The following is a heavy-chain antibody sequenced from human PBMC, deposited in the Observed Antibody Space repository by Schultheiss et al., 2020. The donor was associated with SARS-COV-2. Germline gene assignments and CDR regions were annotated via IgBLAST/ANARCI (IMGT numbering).Heavy chain of an antibody. V-gene: IGHV3-23*01. J-gene: IGHJ4*02. CDR2: ISGSGGST. D-gene: IGHD3-16*01. Sequence: GGSLRLSCAASGFTFSSYAMSWVRQAPGKGLEWVSAISGSGGSTYYADSVKGRFTISRDNAKNTLYLQMNSLRAEDTAVYYCARDSWGGFDYWGQGTLVTVSS. CDR1: GFTFSSYA. CDR3: ARDSWGGFDY.